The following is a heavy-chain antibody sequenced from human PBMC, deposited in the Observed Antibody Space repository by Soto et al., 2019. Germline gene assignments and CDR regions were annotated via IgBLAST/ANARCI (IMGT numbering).Heavy chain of an antibody. D-gene: IGHD5-18*01. CDR2: ISYDGSNK. CDR1: GFTFSSYA. CDR3: ARGESYGPNAYYYYYHGMDV. V-gene: IGHV3-30-3*01. Sequence: GGSLRLSCAASGFTFSSYAMHWVRQAPGKGLEWVAVISYDGSNKYYADSVKGRFTISRDNSKNTLYLQMNSLRAEDTAVYYCARGESYGPNAYYYYYHGMDVWGQGTTVTVSS. J-gene: IGHJ6*02.